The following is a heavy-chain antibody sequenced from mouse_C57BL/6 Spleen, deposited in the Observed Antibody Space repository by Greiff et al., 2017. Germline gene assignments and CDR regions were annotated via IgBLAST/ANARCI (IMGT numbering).Heavy chain of an antibody. Sequence: QVQLQQSGAELARPGASVKLSCKASGYTFTSYTMHWVKQRPGQGLEWIGYINPSSGYTKYNQKFKDKATLTADKSSSTAYMQLSSLTSEDSAVYYCARGSSGYPDYWGQGTTLTVSS. D-gene: IGHD3-2*02. V-gene: IGHV1-4*01. CDR2: INPSSGYT. J-gene: IGHJ2*01. CDR3: ARGSSGYPDY. CDR1: GYTFTSYT.